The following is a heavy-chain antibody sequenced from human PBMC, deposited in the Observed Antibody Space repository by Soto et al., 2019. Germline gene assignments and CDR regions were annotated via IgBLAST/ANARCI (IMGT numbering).Heavy chain of an antibody. CDR3: AHPRGYGVFDAVDI. V-gene: IGHV3-23*01. D-gene: IGHD4-17*01. Sequence: EVQLLESGGGLVQPGGSLRLSCAASGFIFSTYAMNWVRQAPGKGLEWVSAISNTGDSTYYAESVRGRFTISRDNSINTLYLQMSSLRTEDTAVYYCAHPRGYGVFDAVDICGQGTLVTVSS. CDR2: ISNTGDST. J-gene: IGHJ3*02. CDR1: GFIFSTYA.